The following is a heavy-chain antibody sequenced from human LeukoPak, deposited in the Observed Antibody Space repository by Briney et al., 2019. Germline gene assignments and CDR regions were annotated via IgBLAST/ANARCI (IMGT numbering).Heavy chain of an antibody. CDR2: TNHSGST. J-gene: IGHJ5*02. CDR1: GGSFSGYY. CDR3: ARGVGWFDP. V-gene: IGHV4-34*01. Sequence: SETLSLTCAVYGGSFSGYYWSWIRQPPGKGLEWIGETNHSGSTNYNPSLKSRVTISVDTSKNQFSLKLSSVTAADTAVYYCARGVGWFDPWGQGTLVTVSS.